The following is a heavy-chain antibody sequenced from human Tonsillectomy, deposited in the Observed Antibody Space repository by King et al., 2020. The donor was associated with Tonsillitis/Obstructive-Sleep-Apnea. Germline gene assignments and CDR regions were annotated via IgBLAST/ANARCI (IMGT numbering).Heavy chain of an antibody. CDR1: GFGFSSYV. V-gene: IGHV3-33*01. Sequence: VQLVESGGGVVQPGRSLRLSCATSGFGFSSYVMHWVRQAPGKGLEWVAVIWHDGSNAYYVDSAKGRFTISRDNSKNTLYLQMNSLRAEDTAVYYCARGGDYGDYLSLFDHWGQGTLVTVSS. D-gene: IGHD4-17*01. J-gene: IGHJ4*02. CDR2: IWHDGSNA. CDR3: ARGGDYGDYLSLFDH.